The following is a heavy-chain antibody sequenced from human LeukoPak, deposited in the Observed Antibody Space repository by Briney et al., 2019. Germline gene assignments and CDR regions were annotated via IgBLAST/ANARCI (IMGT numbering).Heavy chain of an antibody. CDR3: ARDSGSYGFDY. V-gene: IGHV1-18*04. CDR2: ISAYNGNT. CDR1: GYTFTSYY. Sequence: ASVRVSCKASGYTFTSYYMHWVRQAPGQGLEWMGWISAYNGNTNYAQKLQGRVTMTTDTSTSTAYMELRSLRSDDTAVYYCARDSGSYGFDYWGQGTLATVPS. D-gene: IGHD1-26*01. J-gene: IGHJ4*02.